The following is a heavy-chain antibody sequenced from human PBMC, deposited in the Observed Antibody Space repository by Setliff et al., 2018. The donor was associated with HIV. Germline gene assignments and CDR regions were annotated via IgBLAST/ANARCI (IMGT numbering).Heavy chain of an antibody. CDR3: ARSIDPVASGYYYFEY. J-gene: IGHJ4*02. CDR1: GGSINSTSYY. Sequence: SETLSLTCTVSGGSINSTSYYWGWIRQPPGNGLEWIGSIHHTGSTYYKPSLKSRVTISVDTSKNQFSLRLSSVAAGDTAVYYCARSIDPVASGYYYFEYWGQGTLVTVSS. D-gene: IGHD3-3*01. V-gene: IGHV4-39*01. CDR2: IHHTGST.